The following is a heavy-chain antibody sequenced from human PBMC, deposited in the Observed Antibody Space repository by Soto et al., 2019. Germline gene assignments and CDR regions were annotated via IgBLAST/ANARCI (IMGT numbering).Heavy chain of an antibody. V-gene: IGHV4-59*01. D-gene: IGHD1-1*01. CDR1: GGSISSYY. CDR2: IYSGST. Sequence: SETLSLTCTVSGGSISSYYWSWIRQAPGKGLEWIGYIYSGSTDYNPSLKSRVTISVDTSKNQFSLKLSSVTAADTAVYYCARARTLYYFDYWGQGTLVTVSS. CDR3: ARARTLYYFDY. J-gene: IGHJ4*02.